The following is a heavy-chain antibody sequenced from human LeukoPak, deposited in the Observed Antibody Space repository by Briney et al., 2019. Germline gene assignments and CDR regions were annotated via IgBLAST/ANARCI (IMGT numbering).Heavy chain of an antibody. CDR3: ARASCYYPEFRFDY. D-gene: IGHD3-22*01. CDR1: GGSISSYY. V-gene: IGHV4-59*01. CDR2: IYYSGST. J-gene: IGHJ4*02. Sequence: PSETLSLTCTVSGGSISSYYWSWIRQPPGKGLEWIGYIYYSGSTNYNPSLKSRVTISVDTSKNQFSLKLSSVTAADTAVYYCARASCYYPEFRFDYWGQGTLVTVSS.